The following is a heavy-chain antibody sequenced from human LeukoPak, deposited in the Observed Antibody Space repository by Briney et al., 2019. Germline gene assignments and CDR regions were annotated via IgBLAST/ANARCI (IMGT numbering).Heavy chain of an antibody. CDR2: INHSGST. Sequence: PSETLSLTCAVYGGSFSGYYWSWIRQPPGKGLEWIGEINHSGSTNYNPSLKSRVTISVDTSKNQFSLKLSSVTAADTAVYYCAKDEGRLRMVPYYFDYWGQGTLVTVSS. J-gene: IGHJ4*02. CDR3: AKDEGRLRMVPYYFDY. CDR1: GGSFSGYY. V-gene: IGHV4-34*01. D-gene: IGHD5-12*01.